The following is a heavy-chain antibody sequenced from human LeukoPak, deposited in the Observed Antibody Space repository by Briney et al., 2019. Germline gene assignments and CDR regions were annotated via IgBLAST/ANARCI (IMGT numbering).Heavy chain of an antibody. V-gene: IGHV4-61*08. CDR2: IYYSGST. CDR3: ARGVYSSSWYY. Sequence: SETLSLTCAVSGGSISSGGYYWSWIRQPPGKGLEWIGYIYYSGSTNYNPSLKSRVTISVDTSKNQFSLKLSSVTAADTAVYYCARGVYSSSWYYWGQGTLVTVSS. CDR1: GGSISSGGYY. D-gene: IGHD6-13*01. J-gene: IGHJ4*02.